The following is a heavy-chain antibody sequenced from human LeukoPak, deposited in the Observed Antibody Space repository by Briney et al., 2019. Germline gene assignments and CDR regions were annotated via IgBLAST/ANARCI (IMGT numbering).Heavy chain of an antibody. CDR3: ARGSFGQYTYGVDY. V-gene: IGHV1-69*05. CDR1: GGTFSSYA. J-gene: IGHJ4*02. CDR2: IIPIFGTA. Sequence: SVKVSCKASGGTFSSYAISWVRQAPGQGLEWMGGIIPIFGTANYAQKFQDRVTVTTDTSTSTVYMELRRLRSDDTAVYFCARGSFGQYTYGVDYWGQGTLVTVSS. D-gene: IGHD3-16*01.